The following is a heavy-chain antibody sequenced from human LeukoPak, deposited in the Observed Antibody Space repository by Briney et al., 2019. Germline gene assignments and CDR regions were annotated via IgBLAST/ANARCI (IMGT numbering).Heavy chain of an antibody. Sequence: GGSLRLSCAASGIIFSNYWMHWVRQAPGKGLVWVSVIYSADSTYYGDTVKGRFTISRDYSKNMLYLQMNSLRAEDTAVYYCARSTSPYYDVLTGYVEEPYYFDYWGQGTLVTVSS. V-gene: IGHV3-66*01. CDR1: GIIFSNYW. D-gene: IGHD3-9*01. CDR3: ARSTSPYYDVLTGYVEEPYYFDY. J-gene: IGHJ4*02. CDR2: IYSADST.